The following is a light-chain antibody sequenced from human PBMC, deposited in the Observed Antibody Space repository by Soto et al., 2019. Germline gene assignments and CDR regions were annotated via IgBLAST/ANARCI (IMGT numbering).Light chain of an antibody. V-gene: IGLV1-47*01. CDR1: SSNIGSNY. Sequence: QSLLTQPPSASGTPGQRVTISCSGSSSNIGSNYVYWYQQLPGTAPKLLIYRNNQQPSGVPDRFSGSKSGTSASLAISGLRSEDEADYYCAAWDDSLSGHVVFGGGTKLTVL. CDR2: RNN. J-gene: IGLJ2*01. CDR3: AAWDDSLSGHVV.